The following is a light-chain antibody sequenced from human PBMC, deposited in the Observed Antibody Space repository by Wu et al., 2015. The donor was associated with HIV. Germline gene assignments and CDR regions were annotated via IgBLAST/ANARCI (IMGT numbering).Light chain of an antibody. CDR3: QQYANSPAT. CDR2: GAS. V-gene: IGKV3-20*01. CDR1: QRVTSSY. J-gene: IGKJ2*01. Sequence: EIVLTQSPGTLSLSPGERATLSCRASQRVTSSYLAWYQQKPGQAPRLLIYGASSRATGIPDRFTGSGSGTDFTLTISRLEPEDFAIYYCQQYANSPATFGQGTKLEIK.